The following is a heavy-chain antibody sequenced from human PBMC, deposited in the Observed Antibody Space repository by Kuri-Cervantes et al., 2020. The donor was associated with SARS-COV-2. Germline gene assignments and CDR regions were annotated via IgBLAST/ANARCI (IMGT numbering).Heavy chain of an antibody. CDR3: SRDSGWGAVAGTSGLVY. CDR2: IIPIFGTA. D-gene: IGHD6-19*01. J-gene: IGHJ4*02. Sequence: SVKVSCKASGGTFSSYAISWVRQAPGQGLEWMGGIIPIFGTANYAQKFQGRVTITADESTSTAYMELSSLRSEDTAVYYCSRDSGWGAVAGTSGLVYWGQGTLVTVSS. CDR1: GGTFSSYA. V-gene: IGHV1-69*13.